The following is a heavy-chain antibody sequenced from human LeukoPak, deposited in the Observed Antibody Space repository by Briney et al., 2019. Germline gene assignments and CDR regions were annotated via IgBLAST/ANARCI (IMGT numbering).Heavy chain of an antibody. D-gene: IGHD6-13*01. V-gene: IGHV1-2*02. CDR3: ARVKSSWYVPLDAFDI. Sequence: ASVKVSCKASGYTFTGYYMHWVRQAPGQGLEWMGWINPNSGGTNYAQRFQGRVTMTRDTSISTAYMELSRLRSDDTAVYYCARVKSSWYVPLDAFDIWGQGTLVTVSS. CDR1: GYTFTGYY. CDR2: INPNSGGT. J-gene: IGHJ3*02.